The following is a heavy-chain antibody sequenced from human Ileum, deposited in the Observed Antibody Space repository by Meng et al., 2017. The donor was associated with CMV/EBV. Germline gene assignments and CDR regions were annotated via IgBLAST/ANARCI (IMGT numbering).Heavy chain of an antibody. D-gene: IGHD2-2*03. V-gene: IGHV1-18*01. Sequence: QVQLLLCGAEVEKHGDSVEVSCNASGYTVTDYAITWVRQAPGQGREWMGWISGYNSNTKYAQKFQGRVTMTTDTSTTTVYMELRNLRYDDTAVYYCARDGYYPSRVFDYWGLGTLVTVSS. CDR1: GYTVTDYA. CDR3: ARDGYYPSRVFDY. J-gene: IGHJ4*01. CDR2: ISGYNSNT.